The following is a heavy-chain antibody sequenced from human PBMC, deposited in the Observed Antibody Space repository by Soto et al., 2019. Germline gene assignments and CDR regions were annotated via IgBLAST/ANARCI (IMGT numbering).Heavy chain of an antibody. Sequence: GGSLRLSCAASVFTFSSYAMSWVRQAPGKGLEWVSAISGSGGSTYYADSVKGRFTISRDNSKNTLYLQMNSLRAEDTAVYYCAKLARYYDSSGHYWGQATLVTVSS. CDR3: AKLARYYDSSGHY. V-gene: IGHV3-23*01. CDR2: ISGSGGST. CDR1: VFTFSSYA. D-gene: IGHD3-22*01. J-gene: IGHJ4*02.